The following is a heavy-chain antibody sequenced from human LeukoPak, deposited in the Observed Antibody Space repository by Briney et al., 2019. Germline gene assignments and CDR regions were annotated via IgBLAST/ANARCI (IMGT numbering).Heavy chain of an antibody. J-gene: IGHJ4*02. CDR1: GFRFSDYS. CDR2: ISSTSSYT. D-gene: IGHD5-12*01. V-gene: IGHV3-11*03. Sequence: GGSLRLSCEASGFRFSDYSMNWVRQTPGKGLEWVSYISSTSSYTNYADSVKGRFTISRDNAKNSLHLQMNSLRAEDTAVYYCARSYGWLPGGMWGQGTLVTVSS. CDR3: ARSYGWLPGGM.